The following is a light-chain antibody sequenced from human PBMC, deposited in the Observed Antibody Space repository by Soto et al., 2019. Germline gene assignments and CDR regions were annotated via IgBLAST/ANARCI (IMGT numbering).Light chain of an antibody. Sequence: QSVLTQPPSVSGAPGQRVTISCTGSSSNIGAGYDVHWYQHLPGTAPKLLIYGNTHRPSGVPDRFSGSKSGTSASLAITGLQAEDAADYYCQTYDSSLSAWVFGGGTKLTVL. CDR2: GNT. CDR3: QTYDSSLSAWV. CDR1: SSNIGAGYD. V-gene: IGLV1-40*01. J-gene: IGLJ3*02.